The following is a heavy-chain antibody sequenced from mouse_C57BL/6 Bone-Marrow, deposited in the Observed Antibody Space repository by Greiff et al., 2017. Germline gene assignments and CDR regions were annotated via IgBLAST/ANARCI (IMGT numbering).Heavy chain of an antibody. CDR1: GFTFSSYA. CDR3: ARVLLDYYAMDY. J-gene: IGHJ4*01. V-gene: IGHV5-4*01. CDR2: ISDGGSYT. Sequence: EVHLVESGGGLVKPGGSLKLSCAASGFTFSSYAMSWVRQTPEKRLEWVATISDGGSYTYYPDNVKGRFTISRDNAKNNLYLQMSHLKSEDTAMYYCARVLLDYYAMDYGGQGTSVTVSS.